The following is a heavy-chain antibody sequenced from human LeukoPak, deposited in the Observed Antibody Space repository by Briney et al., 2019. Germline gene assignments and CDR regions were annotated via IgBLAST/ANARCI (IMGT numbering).Heavy chain of an antibody. CDR2: ITSSSRYI. CDR1: GFTFSSYD. J-gene: IGHJ4*02. V-gene: IGHV3-21*04. D-gene: IGHD1-14*01. Sequence: GGSLRLSCAASGFTFSSYDMNWVRQAPGKGLEWVSSITSSSRYIYYADSMKGRFTISRDNAKNSLYLQMNSLRAEDTAVYYCARDGNDGFDYWGQGTLVTVSS. CDR3: ARDGNDGFDY.